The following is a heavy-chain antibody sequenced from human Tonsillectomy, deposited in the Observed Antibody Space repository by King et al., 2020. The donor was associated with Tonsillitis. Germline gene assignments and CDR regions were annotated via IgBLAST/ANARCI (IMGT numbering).Heavy chain of an antibody. CDR2: IIPILGIA. Sequence: VQLVESGAEVKKPGSSVKVSCKASGGTFSSYAISWVRQAPGQGLEWMGRIIPILGIANYAQKFQGRVTITADKSTSTAYMELSSLRSEDTAVYYCARGYMTGNYYYMDVWGKGTTVTVSS. V-gene: IGHV1-69*09. J-gene: IGHJ6*03. CDR1: GGTFSSYA. D-gene: IGHD3-9*01. CDR3: ARGYMTGNYYYMDV.